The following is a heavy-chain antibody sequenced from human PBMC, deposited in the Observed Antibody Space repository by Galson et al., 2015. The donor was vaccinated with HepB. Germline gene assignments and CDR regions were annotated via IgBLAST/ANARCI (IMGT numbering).Heavy chain of an antibody. Sequence: SLRLSCAASGFTFSSYAMSWVRQAPGKGLERVSAISGSGGSTYYADSVKGRFTISRDNSKNTLYLQMNSLRAEDTAVYYCAKDRSRLLPPNWFDPWGQGTLVTVSS. J-gene: IGHJ5*02. CDR3: AKDRSRLLPPNWFDP. CDR2: ISGSGGST. D-gene: IGHD2-21*02. CDR1: GFTFSSYA. V-gene: IGHV3-23*01.